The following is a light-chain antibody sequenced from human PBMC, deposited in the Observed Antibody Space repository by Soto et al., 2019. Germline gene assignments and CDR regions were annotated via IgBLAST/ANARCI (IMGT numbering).Light chain of an antibody. V-gene: IGKV3-20*01. CDR3: QHFGSSPPVI. Sequence: EIELTQSPGNLSLSPGESATLSCRVSQTTSPKYVAWYQQRRGLAPRLLVYGASKRAAGIPDRFRGSGSGSEFGLTISGLEPEDFAAYFCQHFGSSPPVIFGQGTRLEI. CDR1: QTTSPKY. J-gene: IGKJ5*01. CDR2: GAS.